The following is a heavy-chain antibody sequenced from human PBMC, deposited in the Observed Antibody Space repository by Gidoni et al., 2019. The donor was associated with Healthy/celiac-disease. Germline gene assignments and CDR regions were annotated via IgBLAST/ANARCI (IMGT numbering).Heavy chain of an antibody. CDR2: IIPILGIA. J-gene: IGHJ3*02. Sequence: QVQLVQSGAEVKKPGSSVKVSCKASGGTFSSYTISWVRQAPGQGLEWMGRIIPILGIANYAQKFQGRVTITADKSTSTAYMELSSLRSEDTAVYYCASPPPRGGSEGMDAFDIWGQGTMVTVSS. V-gene: IGHV1-69*02. D-gene: IGHD2-15*01. CDR3: ASPPPRGGSEGMDAFDI. CDR1: GGTFSSYT.